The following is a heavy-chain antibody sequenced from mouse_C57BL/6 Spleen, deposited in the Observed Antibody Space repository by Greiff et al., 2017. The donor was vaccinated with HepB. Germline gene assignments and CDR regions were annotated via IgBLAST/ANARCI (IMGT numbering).Heavy chain of an antibody. CDR1: GFSLTSYG. CDR3: ARIRAFAY. J-gene: IGHJ3*01. D-gene: IGHD1-3*01. CDR2: IWSGGST. V-gene: IGHV2-2*01. Sequence: VHLVESGPGLVQPSQSLSITCTVSGFSLTSYGVHWVRQSPGKGLEWLGVIWSGGSTDYNAAFISRLSISKDNSKSQVFFKMNSLQADDTAIYYCARIRAFAYWGQGTLVTVSA.